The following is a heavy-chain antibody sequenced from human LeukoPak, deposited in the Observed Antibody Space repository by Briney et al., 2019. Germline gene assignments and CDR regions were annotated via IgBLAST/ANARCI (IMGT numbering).Heavy chain of an antibody. D-gene: IGHD2-2*01. CDR2: MNPNSGNT. CDR1: GYTFTSYG. CDR3: ARVLRRCSSTSCPPGY. V-gene: IGHV1-8*03. Sequence: ASVKVSCKASGYTFTSYGINWVRQAPGQGLEWMGWMNPNSGNTGYAQKFQGRVTITRNTSISTAYMELSSLRSEDTAVYYCARVLRRCSSTSCPPGYWGQGTLVTVSS. J-gene: IGHJ4*02.